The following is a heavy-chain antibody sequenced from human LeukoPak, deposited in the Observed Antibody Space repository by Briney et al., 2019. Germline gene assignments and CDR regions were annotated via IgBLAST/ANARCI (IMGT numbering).Heavy chain of an antibody. J-gene: IGHJ4*02. D-gene: IGHD6-13*01. V-gene: IGHV4-34*01. CDR2: INHSGST. Sequence: PSETLSLTCAVYGGSFSGYYWSWIRQPPGKGLEWIGEINHSGSTNYNPSLKSRVTISVDTSKNQFSLKLSSVTAADTAVYYCARTAAGRTDYFDYWGQGTLVTVSS. CDR3: ARTAAGRTDYFDY. CDR1: GGSFSGYY.